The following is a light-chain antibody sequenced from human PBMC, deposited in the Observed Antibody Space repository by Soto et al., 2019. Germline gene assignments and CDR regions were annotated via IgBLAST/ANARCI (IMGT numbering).Light chain of an antibody. CDR2: QTS. J-gene: IGKJ1*01. Sequence: EIVCTQSPGTRSCFPVERVTLSCRASQYINTRLAWYQHRPGQAPRLLIYQTSIRAAGIPARFSASGSGTDFTLTISDVQPEDFALYYCHQRQSWPRTFGQGTKVDI. CDR1: QYINTR. CDR3: HQRQSWPRT. V-gene: IGKV3-11*01.